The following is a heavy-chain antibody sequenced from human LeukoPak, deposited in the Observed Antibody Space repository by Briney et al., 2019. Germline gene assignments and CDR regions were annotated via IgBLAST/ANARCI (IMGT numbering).Heavy chain of an antibody. Sequence: GGSLRLSCAASGFIFSSYGMSWVRQAPGKGLEWVSAISGSGGSTYYADSVKGRFTISRDNSKNTLYLQMNSLRAEDTAVYYCAKGASITMVRGVRDYYYYYMDVWGKGTTVTISS. CDR2: ISGSGGST. CDR1: GFIFSSYG. CDR3: AKGASITMVRGVRDYYYYYMDV. J-gene: IGHJ6*03. V-gene: IGHV3-23*01. D-gene: IGHD3-10*01.